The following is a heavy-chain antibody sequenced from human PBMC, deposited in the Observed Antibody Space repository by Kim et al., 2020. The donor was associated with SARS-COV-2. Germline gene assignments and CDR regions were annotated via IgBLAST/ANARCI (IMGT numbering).Heavy chain of an antibody. J-gene: IGHJ4*02. V-gene: IGHV4-31*03. CDR2: IFTTGKT. D-gene: IGHD3-16*01. CDR3: ARRSMGPGAPIDY. CDR1: GDSLSSGNYF. Sequence: SETLSLTCTVSGDSLSSGNYFWTWVRQHPEKGLEWIGFIFTTGKTHYNPSLTSRVTMSVDRTRSQFSLNLNYVTAADTAVYYCARRSMGPGAPIDYWGQGMLVTVSS.